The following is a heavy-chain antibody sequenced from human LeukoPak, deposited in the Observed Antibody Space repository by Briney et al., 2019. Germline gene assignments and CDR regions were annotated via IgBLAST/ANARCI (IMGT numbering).Heavy chain of an antibody. J-gene: IGHJ5*02. V-gene: IGHV3-48*03. D-gene: IGHD6-19*01. CDR3: ARVGYSSGWSPGRNNWFDP. Sequence: GGSLRLSCAASGYTFSSYEMNWVRQAPGKGLEWVSYICSSGSTIYYADSVKGRFTISRDNAKNSLYLQMNSLRAEDTAVYYCARVGYSSGWSPGRNNWFDPWGQGTLVTVSS. CDR1: GYTFSSYE. CDR2: ICSSGSTI.